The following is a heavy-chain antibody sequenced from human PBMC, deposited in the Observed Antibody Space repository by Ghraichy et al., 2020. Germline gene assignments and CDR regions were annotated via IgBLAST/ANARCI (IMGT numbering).Heavy chain of an antibody. CDR3: AKDGTGTTYYGMDV. Sequence: LSLTCAASGFTFSSYAMSWVRQAPGKGLEWVSAISGSGGSTYYADSVKGRFTISRDNSKNTLYLQMNSLRAEDTAVYYCAKDGTGTTYYGMDVWGQGTTVTVSS. CDR2: ISGSGGST. D-gene: IGHD1-7*01. CDR1: GFTFSSYA. V-gene: IGHV3-23*01. J-gene: IGHJ6*02.